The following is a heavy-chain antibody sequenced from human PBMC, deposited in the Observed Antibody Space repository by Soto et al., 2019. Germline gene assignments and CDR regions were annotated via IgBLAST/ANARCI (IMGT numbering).Heavy chain of an antibody. CDR3: AKMSSENYYDPVFS. J-gene: IGHJ4*02. CDR1: GFTFSDYY. CDR2: ISSSGNTI. V-gene: IGHV3-11*01. Sequence: QVQLVESGGGLVKTSGSLRIACAASGFTFSDYYMSGVRQAPGKGLEWVSSISSSGNTIYYADSVKGRFTISRDNAKNSVYLQTNSLRAEDTAIYFCAKMSSENYYDPVFSWGQGTLVTVSS. D-gene: IGHD3-22*01.